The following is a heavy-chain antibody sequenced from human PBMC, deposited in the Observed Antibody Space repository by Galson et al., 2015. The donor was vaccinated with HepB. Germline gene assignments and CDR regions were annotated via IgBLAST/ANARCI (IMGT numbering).Heavy chain of an antibody. CDR2: IIPIFGTA. J-gene: IGHJ4*02. Sequence: SVKVSCKASGGTFSSYGISWVRQAPGQGLEWMGGIIPIFGTAKFAQKFQGRVTTTADESTSTAYMDLSSLRSEDTAVYYCARDRRAGATLGTFDYWGQGTLVTVPS. D-gene: IGHD1-26*01. CDR1: GGTFSSYG. V-gene: IGHV1-69*13. CDR3: ARDRRAGATLGTFDY.